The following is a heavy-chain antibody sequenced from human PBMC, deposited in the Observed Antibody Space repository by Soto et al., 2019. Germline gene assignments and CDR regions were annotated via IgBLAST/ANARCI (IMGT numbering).Heavy chain of an antibody. Sequence: ASETLSLTCTVSGGSISSADYYWSWIRQPPGKGLEWIGYIYYSGSTYYNPSLKSRVTISVDTSKNQFSLKLSSVTAADTAVYYCARQDIVLMVYANDYWGQGTLVTVSS. CDR2: IYYSGST. V-gene: IGHV4-30-4*01. J-gene: IGHJ4*02. CDR3: ARQDIVLMVYANDY. CDR1: GGSISSADYY. D-gene: IGHD2-8*01.